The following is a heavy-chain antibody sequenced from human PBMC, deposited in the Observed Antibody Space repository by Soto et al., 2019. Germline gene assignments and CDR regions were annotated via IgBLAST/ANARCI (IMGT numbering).Heavy chain of an antibody. CDR3: ARFGEYCSSNSCYSYGMDV. CDR1: GGSFSGYY. CDR2: INHSGST. J-gene: IGHJ6*02. V-gene: IGHV4-34*01. D-gene: IGHD2-2*02. Sequence: SETLSLTCAVYGGSFSGYYWSWIRQPPGKGLEWIGEINHSGSTNYNPSLKSRVTISVDTSKNQFSLKLSSVTAADTAVYYCARFGEYCSSNSCYSYGMDVWSQGTTVTVSS.